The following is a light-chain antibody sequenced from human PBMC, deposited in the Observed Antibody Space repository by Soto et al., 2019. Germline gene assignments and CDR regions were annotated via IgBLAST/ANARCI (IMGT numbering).Light chain of an antibody. CDR1: SSDVGGYNH. J-gene: IGLJ2*01. V-gene: IGLV2-14*01. CDR2: EVS. Sequence: QSALTQPASVSGSPGQSITISCTGSSSDVGGYNHVSWYQQHPGKAPKLIIYEVSDRPSGVSNRFSGSKSGNTASLTISGLQAEDEAEYYCSSYTTTTTRVAFGGGTKLTVL. CDR3: SSYTTTTTRVA.